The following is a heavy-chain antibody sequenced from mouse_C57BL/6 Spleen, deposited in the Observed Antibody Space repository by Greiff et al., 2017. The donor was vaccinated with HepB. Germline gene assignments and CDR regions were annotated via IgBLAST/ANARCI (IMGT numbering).Heavy chain of an antibody. D-gene: IGHD2-2*01. CDR2: IDPETGGT. Sequence: QVQLQQSGAELVRPGASVTLSCKASGYTFTDYEMHWVKQTPVHGLEWIGAIDPETGGTAYNQKFKGKAILTADKSSSTAYMELRSLTSEDSAVYYCTREESTMVTAFDYWGQGTTLTVSS. V-gene: IGHV1-15*01. J-gene: IGHJ2*01. CDR1: GYTFTDYE. CDR3: TREESTMVTAFDY.